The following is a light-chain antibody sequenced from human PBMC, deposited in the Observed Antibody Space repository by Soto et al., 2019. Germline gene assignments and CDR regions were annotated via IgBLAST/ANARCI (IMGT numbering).Light chain of an antibody. CDR1: QSVSNY. Sequence: EIVLTQSPATLSLSPGERATLSCRASQSVSNYIAWYQQKPGQPPRLLIFDASNRATGIPSRFSGSGSGTDFTLTISSLEPEDFAVYFCQQRSNWPPPTFGGGTKVEIK. CDR3: QQRSNWPPPT. V-gene: IGKV3-11*01. J-gene: IGKJ4*01. CDR2: DAS.